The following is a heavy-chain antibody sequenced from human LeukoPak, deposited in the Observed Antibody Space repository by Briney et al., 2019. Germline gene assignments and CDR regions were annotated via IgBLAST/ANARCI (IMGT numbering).Heavy chain of an antibody. CDR1: GYSISSGYY. D-gene: IGHD3-10*01. V-gene: IGHV4-38-2*02. CDR3: AGSYYSDPIRY. CDR2: IYPTGST. Sequence: PSETLSLTCTVSGYSISSGYYWGWIRQPPGKGLEWIGNIYPTGSTYYNPSLKSRVTMSVDTSKNQFSLKLSSVTAADTAVYYCAGSYYSDPIRYWGQGTLVTVSS. J-gene: IGHJ4*02.